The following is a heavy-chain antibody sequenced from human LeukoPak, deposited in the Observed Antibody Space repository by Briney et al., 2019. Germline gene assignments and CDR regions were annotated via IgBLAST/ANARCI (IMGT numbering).Heavy chain of an antibody. D-gene: IGHD6-19*01. J-gene: IGHJ3*02. CDR3: ATPRSLICSSGCGAFDI. CDR1: GGTFSSYA. V-gene: IGHV1-69*05. CDR2: IIPIFGTA. Sequence: SVKVSCKASGGTFSSYAISWVRQAPGQGLEWMGRIIPIFGTANYAQKFQGRVTITTDESTSTAYIELSSLRSEDTAVYYCATPRSLICSSGCGAFDIWGQVTMVTVSS.